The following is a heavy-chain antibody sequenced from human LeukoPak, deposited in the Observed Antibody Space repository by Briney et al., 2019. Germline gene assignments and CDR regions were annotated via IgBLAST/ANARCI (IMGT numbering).Heavy chain of an antibody. CDR1: GGTFSSYA. CDR2: IIPIFGTA. V-gene: IGHV1-69*13. D-gene: IGHD2-21*01. Sequence: SVKVSCKASGGTFSSYAISWVRQAPGQGLERMGGIIPIFGTANYAQKFQGRVTITADESTSTAYMELSSLRSEDTAVYYCASLLGIGLHTRQTNSDYWGQGTLVTVSS. CDR3: ASLLGIGLHTRQTNSDY. J-gene: IGHJ4*02.